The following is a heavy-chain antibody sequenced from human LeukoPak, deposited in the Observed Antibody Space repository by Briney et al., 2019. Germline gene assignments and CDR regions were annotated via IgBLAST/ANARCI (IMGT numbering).Heavy chain of an antibody. V-gene: IGHV3-23*01. J-gene: IGHJ6*03. CDR1: GFTFSSYA. CDR3: ARDKSFTIFGVVIPLGYYMDV. CDR2: ISGGGGST. Sequence: PGGSLRLSCAASGFTFSSYAMSWVRQAPGKGLEWVSAISGGGGSTYYADSVKGRFTISRDNSKNTLYLQMNSLRAEDTAVYYCARDKSFTIFGVVIPLGYYMDVWGKGTTVTVSS. D-gene: IGHD3-3*01.